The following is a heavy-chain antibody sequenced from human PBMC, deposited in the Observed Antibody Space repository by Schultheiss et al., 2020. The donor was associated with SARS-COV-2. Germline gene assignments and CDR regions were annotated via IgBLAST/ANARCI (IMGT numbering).Heavy chain of an antibody. CDR3: ARYATAFFLYGMDV. V-gene: IGHV1-2*06. CDR1: GGTFSSYA. Sequence: ASVKVSCKASGGTFSSYAISWVRQAPGQGLEWMGRINPNSGGTNYAQKFQGRVTMTRDTSINTAYMELSRLRSDDTAVYYCARYATAFFLYGMDVWGQGTTVTVSS. D-gene: IGHD2-8*01. J-gene: IGHJ6*02. CDR2: INPNSGGT.